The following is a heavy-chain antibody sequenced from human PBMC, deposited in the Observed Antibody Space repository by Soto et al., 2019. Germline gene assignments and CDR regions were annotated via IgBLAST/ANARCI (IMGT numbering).Heavy chain of an antibody. CDR2: INHSGST. D-gene: IGHD2-2*01. CDR3: ARGLRRQLLNWFDP. V-gene: IGHV4-34*01. J-gene: IGHJ5*02. Sequence: PSETLSLTCAVYGGSCSGYYWSWIRQPPGKGLEWIGEINHSGSTNYNPSLKSRVTISVDTSKNQFSLKLSSVTAADTAVYYCARGLRRQLLNWFDPWGQGTLVTVSS. CDR1: GGSCSGYY.